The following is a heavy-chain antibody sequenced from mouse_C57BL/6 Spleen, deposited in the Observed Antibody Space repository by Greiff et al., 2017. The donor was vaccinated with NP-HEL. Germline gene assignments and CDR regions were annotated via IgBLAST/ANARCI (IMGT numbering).Heavy chain of an antibody. CDR2: INPSNGGT. J-gene: IGHJ1*03. V-gene: IGHV1-53*01. CDR1: GYTFTSYW. CDR3: ARSHYDNSYGYWYFDV. D-gene: IGHD1-1*01. Sequence: QVQLQQSGTELVKPGASVNLSCKASGYTFTSYWMHWVKQRPGQGLEWIGNINPSNGGTNYTEKFKSKATLTVDKSSSTAYMQLSSLTSEDSAVYYCARSHYDNSYGYWYFDVWGTGTTVTVSS.